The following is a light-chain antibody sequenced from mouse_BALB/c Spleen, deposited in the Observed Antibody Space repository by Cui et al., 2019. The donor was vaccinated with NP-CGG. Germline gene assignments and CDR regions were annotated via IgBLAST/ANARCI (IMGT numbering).Light chain of an antibody. CDR2: GTN. CDR3: ALWYSNHWV. V-gene: IGLV1*01. CDR1: TGAVTTSNY. J-gene: IGLJ1*01. Sequence: QAVFTQGSALTTSPGETVTLTCRSSTGAVTTSNYANWVQEKPDHLFTGLIGGTNNRVPGVPARFSGSLIGDKAALTITGAQTEDEAMYFCALWYSNHWVFGGGTKLTVL.